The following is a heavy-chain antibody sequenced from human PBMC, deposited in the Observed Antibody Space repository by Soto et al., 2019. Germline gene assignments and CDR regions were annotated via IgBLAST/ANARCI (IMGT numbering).Heavy chain of an antibody. V-gene: IGHV3-21*01. D-gene: IGHD3-9*01. CDR2: ISSSSSYI. CDR3: ARARENYDILTGYSDY. Sequence: GGSLRLSCAASGVPFSSYSMNWVRQAPGKGLEWVSSISSSSSYIYYADSVKGRFTISRDNAKNSLYLQMNSLRAEDTAVYYCARARENYDILTGYSDYWGQGTLVTVSS. J-gene: IGHJ4*02. CDR1: GVPFSSYS.